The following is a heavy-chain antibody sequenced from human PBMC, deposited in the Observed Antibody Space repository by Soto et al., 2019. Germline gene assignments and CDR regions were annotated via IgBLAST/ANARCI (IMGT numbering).Heavy chain of an antibody. Sequence: SETLSLTCTVSGGSISSYYWSWIRQPPGKGLEWIGYIYYSGSTNYNPSLKSRVTISVDTSKNQFSLKLSSVTAADTAAYYCARDLGSVCSSTSCYTFGYYGMDVWGQGTTVTVSS. D-gene: IGHD2-2*02. CDR2: IYYSGST. CDR1: GGSISSYY. V-gene: IGHV4-59*01. J-gene: IGHJ6*02. CDR3: ARDLGSVCSSTSCYTFGYYGMDV.